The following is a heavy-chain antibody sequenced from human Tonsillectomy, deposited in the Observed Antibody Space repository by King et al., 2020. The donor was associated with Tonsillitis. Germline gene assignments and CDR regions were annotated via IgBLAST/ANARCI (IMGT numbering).Heavy chain of an antibody. V-gene: IGHV4-59*01. CDR1: GGSISGYY. CDR3: ARIPLIVVGYGSFDI. CDR2: IYYSVTT. Sequence: VQLQESGPGLLKPSETLSLTCTVSGGSISGYYWTWIRQPPGKGLEWIGYIYYSVTTNYNPSLKSRVTILIDTSKNQFSLKLSSVTAADTAVYYCARIPLIVVGYGSFDIWGQGTMVTVSS. J-gene: IGHJ3*02. D-gene: IGHD3-22*01.